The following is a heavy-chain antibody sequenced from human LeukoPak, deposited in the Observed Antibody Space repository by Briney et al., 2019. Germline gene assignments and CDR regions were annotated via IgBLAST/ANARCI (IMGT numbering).Heavy chain of an antibody. D-gene: IGHD5-12*01. CDR1: GFFFSNSA. Sequence: GGSLRLSCAASGFFFSNSAMDWVRQAPGKGLEWVSSISGSGGTPYYADSVKGRFTISRDNSKNTLYLQMNSLRAEDTAVYYCARDRGYSGYGPVDYWGQGTLVTVSS. J-gene: IGHJ4*02. V-gene: IGHV3-23*01. CDR3: ARDRGYSGYGPVDY. CDR2: ISGSGGTP.